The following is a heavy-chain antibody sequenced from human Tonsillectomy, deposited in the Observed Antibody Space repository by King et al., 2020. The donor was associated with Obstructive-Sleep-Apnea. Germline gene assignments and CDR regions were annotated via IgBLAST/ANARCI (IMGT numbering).Heavy chain of an antibody. D-gene: IGHD3-22*01. CDR1: GGSISSYY. Sequence: VQLQESGPGLVKPSETLSLTCTVSGGSISSYYWSWIRQPPGKGLEWIGYIYYSGSTNYNPSLKSRVTISVDTSKNQFSLKLSSVTAADTAVYYCARGVYYDSSGSRALDYWGQGTLVTVSS. CDR2: IYYSGST. CDR3: ARGVYYDSSGSRALDY. V-gene: IGHV4-59*01. J-gene: IGHJ4*02.